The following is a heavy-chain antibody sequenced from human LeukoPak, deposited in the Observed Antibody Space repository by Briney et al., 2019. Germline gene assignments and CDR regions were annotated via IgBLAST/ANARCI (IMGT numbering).Heavy chain of an antibody. D-gene: IGHD3/OR15-3a*01. CDR2: ISSDGSST. CDR1: GFTFRNYW. V-gene: IGHV3-74*01. Sequence: GGSLRLSCAVSGFTFRNYWMHWVRQAPGKGLVWVSCISSDGSSTNYADSVKGRFSISRDNAKNTLYLHMNSLRVEDTAQYYCARPMISVMSLGADFWGQGSLVTISS. CDR3: ARPMISVMSLGADF. J-gene: IGHJ4*02.